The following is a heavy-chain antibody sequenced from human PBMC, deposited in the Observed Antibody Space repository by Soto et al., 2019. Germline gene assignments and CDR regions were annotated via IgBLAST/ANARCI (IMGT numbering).Heavy chain of an antibody. V-gene: IGHV3-21*01. CDR2: SRQSYSYS. Sequence: GGSLRLSCAASGCTVSSSAISRVRQAPGNGLRCPASSRQSYSYSSKADSVKCRFTISRDNANASCYLQMNSLRVHDSAIYYCARSESPLKVISFFDSWGQGALVTVSS. CDR1: GCTVSSSA. CDR3: ARSESPLKVISFFDS. J-gene: IGHJ4*02. D-gene: IGHD3-22*01.